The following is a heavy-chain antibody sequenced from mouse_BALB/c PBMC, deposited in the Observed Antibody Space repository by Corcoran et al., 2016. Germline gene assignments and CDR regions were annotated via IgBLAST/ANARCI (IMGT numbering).Heavy chain of an antibody. J-gene: IGHJ3*01. Sequence: EVQLPQSGPELVKPGASVKISCQTSGYTFTEYTMHWVKQSHGKSLEWIGGIHPNNGGTSYKQKFKGKATLTVDKSSSTAYMELRSLTSEDSAVYCCAFTTATTWFAYWGQGTLVTVSA. V-gene: IGHV1-18*01. D-gene: IGHD1-2*01. CDR3: AFTTATTWFAY. CDR1: GYTFTEYT. CDR2: IHPNNGGT.